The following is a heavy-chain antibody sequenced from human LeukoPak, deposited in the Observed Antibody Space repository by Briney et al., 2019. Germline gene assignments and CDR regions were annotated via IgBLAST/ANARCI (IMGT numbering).Heavy chain of an antibody. D-gene: IGHD6-6*01. Sequence: GASVKVSCKASGYRFTSHSIHWVRQAPGQRLEWMGSVDAGSDNRKYSQKFQGRVTITSDTSASTAYMELSSLRSEDTAVYYCSRKYSSSSPYYYYGMDVWGQGTTVTVPS. J-gene: IGHJ6*02. CDR2: VDAGSDNR. V-gene: IGHV1-3*01. CDR1: GYRFTSHS. CDR3: SRKYSSSSPYYYYGMDV.